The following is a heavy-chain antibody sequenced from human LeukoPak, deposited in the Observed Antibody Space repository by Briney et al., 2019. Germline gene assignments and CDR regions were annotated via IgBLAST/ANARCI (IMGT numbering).Heavy chain of an antibody. Sequence: ASETLSPTRTVSGGSISGYYWSWIRQPPGKGLEWIGYIYHNGGTNYNPSLQSRLTISVDTSKNQFFLKLSSVTAADTAVYYCARHLRALAGGRYFDFWGEGNQVTVSS. J-gene: IGHJ4*02. V-gene: IGHV4-59*08. CDR3: ARHLRALAGGRYFDF. CDR2: IYHNGGT. D-gene: IGHD6-19*01. CDR1: GGSISGYY.